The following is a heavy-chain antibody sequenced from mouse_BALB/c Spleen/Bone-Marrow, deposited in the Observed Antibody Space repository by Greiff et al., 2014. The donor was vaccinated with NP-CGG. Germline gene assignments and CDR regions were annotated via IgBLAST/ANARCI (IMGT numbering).Heavy chain of an antibody. Sequence: SGAELVKPGASVKLSCTASGFNIKDTYIHWVKQRPEQGLEWIGRIDPANGNTKYDPKFQGKATITADTSSNTAYLQLSSLTSEDTAVYYCARRLRSAMDYWGQGTSVTVPS. J-gene: IGHJ4*01. CDR3: ARRLRSAMDY. CDR2: IDPANGNT. CDR1: GFNIKDTY. D-gene: IGHD1-1*01. V-gene: IGHV14-3*02.